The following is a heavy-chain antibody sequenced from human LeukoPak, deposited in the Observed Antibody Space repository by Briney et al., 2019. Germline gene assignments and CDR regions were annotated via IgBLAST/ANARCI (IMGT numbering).Heavy chain of an antibody. V-gene: IGHV3-23*01. CDR1: GFTFSSYA. CDR3: AKLGATVGYSPIDY. D-gene: IGHD1-26*01. CDR2: ISGSGGST. J-gene: IGHJ4*02. Sequence: GGSLRLSCAAPGFTFSSYAMSWVRQAPGKGLEWVSSISGSGGSTYYADSVKGRFTISRDNSKNTVYLQMNSLRAEDTAVYYCAKLGATVGYSPIDYWGQGTLVTVSS.